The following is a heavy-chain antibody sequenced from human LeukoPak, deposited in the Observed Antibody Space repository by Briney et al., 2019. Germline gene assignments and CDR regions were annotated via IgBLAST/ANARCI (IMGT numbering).Heavy chain of an antibody. CDR3: VRGGTYWTVS. J-gene: IGHJ5*01. CDR1: GFVFSASY. CDR2: IKPDGSEK. Sequence: HTGGSLRLSCAASGFVFSASYMSWVRKAPGKGLEGVATIKPDGSEKYHVDSVSGRFTISRDNTNDSLFLQMNRLRVDDTAVYYCVRGGTYWTVSWGQGTLVNVS. V-gene: IGHV3-7*01.